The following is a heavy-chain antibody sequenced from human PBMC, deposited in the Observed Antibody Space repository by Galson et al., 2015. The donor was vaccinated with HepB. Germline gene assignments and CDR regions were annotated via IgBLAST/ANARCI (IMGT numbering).Heavy chain of an antibody. CDR1: GFTFSSYS. V-gene: IGHV3-48*01. J-gene: IGHJ4*02. Sequence: SLRLSCAASGFTFSSYSMNWVRQAPGKGLEWVSYISSSSSTIYYADSVKGRFTISRDNAKNSLYLQMNSLRAEDTAVYYCARDGGEDTVDYWGQGTLVTVSS. CDR3: ARDGGEDTVDY. CDR2: ISSSSSTI. D-gene: IGHD3-10*01.